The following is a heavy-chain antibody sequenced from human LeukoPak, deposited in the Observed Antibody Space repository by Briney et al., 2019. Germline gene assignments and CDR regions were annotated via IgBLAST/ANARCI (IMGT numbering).Heavy chain of an antibody. CDR1: GYTFTSYD. CDR3: ARAGTNYYYYYMDV. J-gene: IGHJ6*03. Sequence: ASVKVSCKASGYTFTSYDINWVRQAPGQGLEWMGWMNPNSGNIDYAQKFQGRVTITRNTSISTAYMELSSLRSEDTAVYYCARAGTNYYYYYMDVWGKGTTVTVSS. V-gene: IGHV1-8*03. CDR2: MNPNSGNI. D-gene: IGHD3-10*01.